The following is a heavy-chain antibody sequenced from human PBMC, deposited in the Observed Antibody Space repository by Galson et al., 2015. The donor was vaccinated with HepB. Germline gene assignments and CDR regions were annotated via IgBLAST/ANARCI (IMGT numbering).Heavy chain of an antibody. CDR2: FDPDNGAG. CDR1: GYSFTQLS. J-gene: IGHJ6*03. Sequence: SVKVSCKVSGYSFTQLSIHWVRQAPGKGLDWLDGFDPDNGAGTSARKFRGRLTMTEDTSTATAHMGLSSLRSDDTAVYFCAVGGSHDNPYYYYYLDVWGQGTTVTVSS. CDR3: AVGGSHDNPYYYYYLDV. V-gene: IGHV1-24*01. D-gene: IGHD3-16*01.